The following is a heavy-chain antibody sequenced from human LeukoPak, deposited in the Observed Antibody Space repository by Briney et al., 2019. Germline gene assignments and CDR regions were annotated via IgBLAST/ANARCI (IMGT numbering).Heavy chain of an antibody. CDR1: GFTFSSYW. V-gene: IGHV3-7*01. J-gene: IGHJ3*02. CDR2: IKQDGSEK. CDR3: PRDGYNNDAFDI. Sequence: GSLRLSCAASGFTFSSYWMSWVRQAPGKGLEWVANIKQDGSEKYYVDSVKGRFTISRDNAKNSLYLQMNSLRAEDTAVYYCPRDGYNNDAFDIWGQGTMVTVSS. D-gene: IGHD5-24*01.